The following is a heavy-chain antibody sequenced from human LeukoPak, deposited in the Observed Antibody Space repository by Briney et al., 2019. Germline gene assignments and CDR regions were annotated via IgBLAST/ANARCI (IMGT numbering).Heavy chain of an antibody. Sequence: SQTLSLTCTVSGGSISSGSYYWSWIRQPAGKGLEWIGRIYTSGSTNYNPSLKSRVTISVDTSKNQFSLKLSSVTAADTAVYYCARDRYYYDSSGYLFDYWGQGTLVTVSS. V-gene: IGHV4-61*02. CDR2: IYTSGST. D-gene: IGHD3-22*01. CDR1: GGSISSGSYY. CDR3: ARDRYYYDSSGYLFDY. J-gene: IGHJ4*02.